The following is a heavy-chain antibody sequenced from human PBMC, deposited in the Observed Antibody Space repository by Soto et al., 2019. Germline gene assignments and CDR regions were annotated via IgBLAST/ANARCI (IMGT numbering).Heavy chain of an antibody. CDR1: GGSVSSGGYY. Sequence: QVQLQESGPGLVKPSETLSLTCTVSGGSVSSGGYYWSWIRQPPGKGLEWIGYIFYSGSTNYNPSLESRITISVDTSKNQFSLRLSSVTAADTAVYYCARDASAAYYYYYGMDVWGQGTAVTVSS. CDR2: IFYSGST. D-gene: IGHD6-13*01. V-gene: IGHV4-61*08. J-gene: IGHJ6*02. CDR3: ARDASAAYYYYYGMDV.